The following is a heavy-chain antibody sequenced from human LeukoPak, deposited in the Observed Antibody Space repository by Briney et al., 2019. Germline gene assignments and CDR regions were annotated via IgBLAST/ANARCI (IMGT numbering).Heavy chain of an antibody. J-gene: IGHJ6*03. CDR1: GFTFNNYN. CDR3: ARDPYSGNYGNYYYYYMDV. D-gene: IGHD1-26*01. V-gene: IGHV3-21*01. CDR2: ITSSGAYI. Sequence: GGSLRLSCAASGFTFNNYNMNWVRQAPGKALEWVSSITSSGAYIFYADSGKGRFTISRDNAKDSLYLQMNSLGPEDTAVYYCARDPYSGNYGNYYYYYMDVWGKGTTVTISS.